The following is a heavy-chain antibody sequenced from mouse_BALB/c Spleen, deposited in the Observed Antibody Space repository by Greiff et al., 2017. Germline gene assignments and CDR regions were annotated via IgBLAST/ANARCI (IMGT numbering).Heavy chain of an antibody. J-gene: IGHJ4*01. Sequence: EVKLMESGGGLVHPGGSRKLSCAASGFTFSSFGMHWVRQAPEKGLEWVAYISSGSSTIYYADTVKGRFTISRDNPKNTLFLQMTSLRSEDTAMYYCARRGLGYSNYAMDYWGQGTSVTVSS. CDR2: ISSGSSTI. CDR3: ARRGLGYSNYAMDY. CDR1: GFTFSSFG. V-gene: IGHV5-17*02. D-gene: IGHD3-3*01.